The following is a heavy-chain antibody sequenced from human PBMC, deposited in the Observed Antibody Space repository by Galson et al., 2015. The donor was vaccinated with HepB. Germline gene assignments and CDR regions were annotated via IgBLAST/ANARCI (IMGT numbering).Heavy chain of an antibody. Sequence: SVKVSCKASGGTFSSYAISWVRQAPGQGLEWMGGIIPIFGTANYAQKFQGRVTITADESTSTAYMELSSLRSEDTAVYYCARQRGRRDGSFDYWGQGTLVTVSS. J-gene: IGHJ4*02. CDR1: GGTFSSYA. CDR2: IIPIFGTA. V-gene: IGHV1-69*13. CDR3: ARQRGRRDGSFDY. D-gene: IGHD5-24*01.